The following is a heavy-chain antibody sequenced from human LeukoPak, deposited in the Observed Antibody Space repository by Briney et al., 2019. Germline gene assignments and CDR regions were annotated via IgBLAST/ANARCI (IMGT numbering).Heavy chain of an antibody. CDR3: AREKRPYDSSGFDY. CDR1: GFTVSSNY. D-gene: IGHD3-22*01. Sequence: GGSLRLSCAASGFTVSSNYMSWVRQAPGKGLEWVSVIYSGGSTYYADSVKGRFTISRDNSKNTLYLQMDSLRAEDTAVYYCAREKRPYDSSGFDYWGQGTLVTVSS. J-gene: IGHJ4*02. V-gene: IGHV3-66*01. CDR2: IYSGGST.